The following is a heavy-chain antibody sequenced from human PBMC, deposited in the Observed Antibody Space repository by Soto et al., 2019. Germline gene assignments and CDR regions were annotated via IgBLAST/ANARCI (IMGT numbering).Heavy chain of an antibody. D-gene: IGHD3-3*02. CDR2: ISGSGDST. CDR3: AKHFSIAARSFDY. Sequence: EVPLLASGGALVQPGGSLRLSCAASGLNLINYAMRWVRPAPGKSLEWVSIISGSGDSTFYTASVKGRFTISRDSTKITLSLQRNSLRAEDTALYYCAKHFSIAARSFDYWGQGAQVTVSS. J-gene: IGHJ4*02. CDR1: GLNLINYA. V-gene: IGHV3-23*01.